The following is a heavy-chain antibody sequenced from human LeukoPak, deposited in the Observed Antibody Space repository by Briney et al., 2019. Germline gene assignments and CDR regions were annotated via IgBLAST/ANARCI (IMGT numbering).Heavy chain of an antibody. D-gene: IGHD3-3*01. V-gene: IGHV1-18*01. CDR1: GYTFTNYA. CDR3: ARGLEWLTRRHTWFDP. J-gene: IGHJ5*02. Sequence: ASVKVSCKASGYTFTNYAISWVRQAPGQGLEWMGWISGYNGNTNYAQKLQGRVTMTTDTSTRTAYMELRSLRSDDTAVYYCARGLEWLTRRHTWFDPWGQGTLVTASS. CDR2: ISGYNGNT.